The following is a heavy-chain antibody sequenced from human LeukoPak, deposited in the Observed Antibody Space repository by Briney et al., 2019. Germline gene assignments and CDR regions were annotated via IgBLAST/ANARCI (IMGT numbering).Heavy chain of an antibody. D-gene: IGHD6-19*01. CDR3: ARDRVQWREFSPSDY. CDR1: GGTFSSYA. Sequence: PGASVKVSCKASGGTFSSYAISWVRQAPGQGLEWMGRIIPILGIANYAQKFQGRVTITADKSTSTAYMELSSLRSEDTAVYYCARDRVQWREFSPSDYWGQGTLVTVSS. J-gene: IGHJ4*02. CDR2: IIPILGIA. V-gene: IGHV1-69*04.